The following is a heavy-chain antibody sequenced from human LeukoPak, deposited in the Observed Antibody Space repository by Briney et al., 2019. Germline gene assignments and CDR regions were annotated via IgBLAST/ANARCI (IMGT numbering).Heavy chain of an antibody. Sequence: SATLSLTCTVSGASVSTYFWSWIRQPAGKTMEWIGRVYASGTTYYNPSLRSRVTLSIDTSKNQFSLSLNSVTTADTAVYYCAKTHCGGGSCDKFDSWGQGILVTVSS. D-gene: IGHD2-21*01. CDR1: GASVSTYF. CDR2: VYASGTT. V-gene: IGHV4-4*07. J-gene: IGHJ5*01. CDR3: AKTHCGGGSCDKFDS.